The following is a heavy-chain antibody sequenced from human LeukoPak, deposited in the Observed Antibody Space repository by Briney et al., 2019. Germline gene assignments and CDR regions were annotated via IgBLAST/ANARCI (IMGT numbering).Heavy chain of an antibody. V-gene: IGHV3-15*01. CDR2: IKNRNTGEAT. CDR3: TRAIGGGRDPDFDY. CDR1: GFTFSDAW. J-gene: IGHJ4*02. Sequence: GGSLRLSCAASGFTFSDAWMSWVRQAPGKGLEWVGRIKNRNTGEATDYAAPVKGRFTISRDDSKNTLYLQMNSLKSEDTAVYYCTRAIGGGRDPDFDYWGQGTLVTVSS. D-gene: IGHD2-15*01.